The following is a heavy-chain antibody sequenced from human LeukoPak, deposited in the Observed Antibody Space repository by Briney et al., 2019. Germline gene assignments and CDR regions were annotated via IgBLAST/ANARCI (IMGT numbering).Heavy chain of an antibody. D-gene: IGHD3-10*01. J-gene: IGHJ4*02. CDR1: GGSISSSSYY. CDR3: ARQGSVGYYGSGSYVGN. CDR2: IYYSGST. V-gene: IGHV4-39*01. Sequence: PSETLSLTCTVSGGSISSSSYYWGWIRQPPGKGLEWIGSIYYSGSTYYNPSLKSRVTISVDTSKNQFSLKLSSVTAADTAVYYCARQGSVGYYGSGSYVGNWGQGTLVTVSS.